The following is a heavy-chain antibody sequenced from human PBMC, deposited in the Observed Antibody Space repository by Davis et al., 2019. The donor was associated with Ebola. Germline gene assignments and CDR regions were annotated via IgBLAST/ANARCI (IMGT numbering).Heavy chain of an antibody. Sequence: GESLKISCAASGFTFSSYWMSWVRQAPGKGLEWVANIKQDGSEKYYVDSVKGRFTISRDNAKNSLYLQMNSLRAEDTAVYYCARRPHEAGFDPWGQGTLVTVSS. J-gene: IGHJ5*02. CDR1: GFTFSSYW. V-gene: IGHV3-7*01. CDR3: ARRPHEAGFDP. CDR2: IKQDGSEK.